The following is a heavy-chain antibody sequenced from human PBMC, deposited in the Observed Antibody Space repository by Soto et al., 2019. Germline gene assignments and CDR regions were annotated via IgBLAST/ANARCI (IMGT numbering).Heavy chain of an antibody. CDR3: ARDGVYYDSSGYYYITHAFDI. CDR1: GFTFSSYS. CDR2: ISSSSSYI. D-gene: IGHD3-22*01. J-gene: IGHJ3*02. Sequence: GESLKISCAASGFTFSSYSMNWVRQAPGKGLEWVSSISSSSSYIYYADSVKGRFTISRDNAKNSLYLQMNSLRAEDTAVYYCARDGVYYDSSGYYYITHAFDIWGQGTMVTVSS. V-gene: IGHV3-21*01.